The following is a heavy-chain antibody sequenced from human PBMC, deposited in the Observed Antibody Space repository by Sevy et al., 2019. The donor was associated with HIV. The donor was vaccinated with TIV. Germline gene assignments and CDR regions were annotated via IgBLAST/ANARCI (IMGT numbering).Heavy chain of an antibody. Sequence: GGSLRLSCAASGFTFSNAWMSWVRQAPGKGLEWVGRIKSKTDGGTTDYAATVKGRFTISRDDSKNTLYLQMNSLKTEDTAVYYCTTAAYIVVVVAATGYDAFDIWGQGTMVTVSS. CDR2: IKSKTDGGTT. V-gene: IGHV3-15*01. D-gene: IGHD2-15*01. J-gene: IGHJ3*02. CDR3: TTAAYIVVVVAATGYDAFDI. CDR1: GFTFSNAW.